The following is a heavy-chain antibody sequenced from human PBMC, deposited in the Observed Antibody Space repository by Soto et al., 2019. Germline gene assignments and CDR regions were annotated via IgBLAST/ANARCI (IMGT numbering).Heavy chain of an antibody. V-gene: IGHV2-26*01. CDR2: IFSNDEK. CDR1: GFSLSNDRMG. D-gene: IGHD6-13*01. J-gene: IGHJ4*02. CDR3: ARLREEEQLVPNFDS. Sequence: QVTLKESGPVLVKPTETLTLTCTVSGFSLSNDRMGVSCIRQPPGKALEWLAHIFSNDEKSYSTSLQSRLTTSKDTSKSQVVLTMTNIDPVDTATYYCARLREEEQLVPNFDSWGQGTLVTVSS.